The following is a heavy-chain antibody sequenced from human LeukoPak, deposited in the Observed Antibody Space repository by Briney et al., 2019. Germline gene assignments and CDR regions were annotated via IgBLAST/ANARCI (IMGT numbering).Heavy chain of an antibody. CDR1: GYTFTSYD. J-gene: IGHJ3*02. Sequence: VASVKVSCTASGYTFTSYDINWVRQATGQGLEWMGWMNPNSGNTGYAQKFQGRVTMTRNTSISTAYMELSSLRSEDTAVYYCARGNYGDLNDAFDIWGQGTMVTVSS. V-gene: IGHV1-8*01. CDR3: ARGNYGDLNDAFDI. CDR2: MNPNSGNT. D-gene: IGHD4-17*01.